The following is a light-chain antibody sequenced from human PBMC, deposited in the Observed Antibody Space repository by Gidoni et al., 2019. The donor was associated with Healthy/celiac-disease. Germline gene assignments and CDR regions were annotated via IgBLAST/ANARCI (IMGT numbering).Light chain of an antibody. V-gene: IGKV3-20*01. CDR2: GAS. CDR1: QSVSSSY. CDR3: QQYGSSPLT. J-gene: IGKJ5*01. Sequence: EIVLTQYPGTLSLSQGERATLSCRASQSVSSSYLAWYQQKPGQAPRLLIYGASSRATGIPDRFSGSGSGTDFTLTISRLEPEDFAVYYCQQYGSSPLTFXXXTRLEIK.